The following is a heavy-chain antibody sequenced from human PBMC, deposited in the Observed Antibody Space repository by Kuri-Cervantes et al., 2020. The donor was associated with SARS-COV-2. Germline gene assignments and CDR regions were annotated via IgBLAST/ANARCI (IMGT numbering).Heavy chain of an antibody. CDR3: ARERYYSGHYGMDV. Sequence: GGFLRPSCAASGFIFSSYWLSWVRQVPGKGLEWVDNIKQRGNEKYYVDSVKGRFTISRDNAKNSLSLQMNSLRAEDTAVCYCARERYYSGHYGMDVWGQGTTVTVSS. V-gene: IGHV3-7*01. D-gene: IGHD3-10*01. J-gene: IGHJ6*02. CDR2: IKQRGNEK. CDR1: GFIFSSYW.